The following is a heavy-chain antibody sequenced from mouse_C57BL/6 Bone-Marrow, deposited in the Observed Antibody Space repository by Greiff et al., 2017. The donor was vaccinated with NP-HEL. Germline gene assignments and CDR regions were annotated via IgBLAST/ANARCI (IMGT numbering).Heavy chain of an antibody. CDR2: IDPEDGET. Sequence: EVPLQESGAELVKPGASVKLSCTASGFNIKDYYMHWVKQRTEQGLEWIGRIDPEDGETKYAPKFQGKATITADTSSNTAYLHLISLTSEDTSVYYCARKGLTGWFAYWGQGTLVTVSA. D-gene: IGHD4-1*01. J-gene: IGHJ3*01. V-gene: IGHV14-2*01. CDR3: ARKGLTGWFAY. CDR1: GFNIKDYY.